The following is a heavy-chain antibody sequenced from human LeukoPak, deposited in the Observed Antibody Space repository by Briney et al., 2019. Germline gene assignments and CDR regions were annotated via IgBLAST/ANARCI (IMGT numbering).Heavy chain of an antibody. CDR3: ARDRRWLQYSDY. V-gene: IGHV3-30*04. J-gene: IGHJ4*02. D-gene: IGHD5-24*01. Sequence: PGGSLRLSCAASGFTFSSYAMHWVRQAPGKGLEWVAVISYDGSNKYYADSVKGRFTISRDNSKNTLYLEMSSLRPEDTAVYYCARDRRWLQYSDYWGQGTLVTVSS. CDR1: GFTFSSYA. CDR2: ISYDGSNK.